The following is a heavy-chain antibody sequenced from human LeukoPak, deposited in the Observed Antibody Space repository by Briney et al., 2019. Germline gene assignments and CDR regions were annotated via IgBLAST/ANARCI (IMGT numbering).Heavy chain of an antibody. V-gene: IGHV3-7*01. J-gene: IGHJ4*02. CDR2: IKQDGSAK. D-gene: IGHD3-10*01. CDR3: ARDYPGQGIGY. CDR1: GFTFSTYW. Sequence: GGSLRLSCAASGFTFSTYWMSWFRQAAGKGLEWVANIKQDGSAKYYVDSVKGRFTISRDNAKTSLYLQMNSLRDEDTAVYYCARDYPGQGIGYWGQGTLVTVSS.